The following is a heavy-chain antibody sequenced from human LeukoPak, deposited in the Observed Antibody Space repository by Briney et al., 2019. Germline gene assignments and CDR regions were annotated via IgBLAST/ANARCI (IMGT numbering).Heavy chain of an antibody. Sequence: SQTLSLTCTVSGGSISSGSYYWSWIRQPAGKGLEWIGRIYTSGSTNYNPSLKSRVTISVDTSKNQFSLKMSSVTAADTAVYYCASGGVVPATYYYYYYMDVWGKGPRSPSP. D-gene: IGHD2-2*01. CDR1: GGSISSGSYY. V-gene: IGHV4-61*02. J-gene: IGHJ6*03. CDR2: IYTSGST. CDR3: ASGGVVPATYYYYYYMDV.